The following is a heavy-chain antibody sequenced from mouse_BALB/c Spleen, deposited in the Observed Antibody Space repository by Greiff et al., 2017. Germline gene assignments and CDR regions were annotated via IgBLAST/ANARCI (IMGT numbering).Heavy chain of an antibody. CDR3: ARNWDYYAMDY. CDR1: GYTFTSYW. J-gene: IGHJ4*01. V-gene: IGHV1-7*01. D-gene: IGHD4-1*01. Sequence: QVQLKQSGAELAKPGASVKMSCKASGYTFTSYWMHWVKQRPGQGLEWIGYINSSTGYTEYNQKFKDKATLTADKSSSTAYMQLSSLTSEDSAVYYCARNWDYYAMDYWGQGTSVTVSS. CDR2: INSSTGYT.